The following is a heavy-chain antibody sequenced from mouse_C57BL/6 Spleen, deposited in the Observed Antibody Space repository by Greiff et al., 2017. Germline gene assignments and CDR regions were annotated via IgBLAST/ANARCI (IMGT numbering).Heavy chain of an antibody. CDR2: ISNGGGST. J-gene: IGHJ4*01. CDR1: GFTFSDYY. Sequence: EVQLVESGGGLVQPGGSLKLSCAASGFTFSDYYMYWVRQTPEKRLEWVAYISNGGGSTYYPDTVKGRFTISRDNAKNTLYLQMSRLKSEDTAMYYCARPYDGYYGAMDYWGQGTSVTVSS. D-gene: IGHD2-3*01. V-gene: IGHV5-12*01. CDR3: ARPYDGYYGAMDY.